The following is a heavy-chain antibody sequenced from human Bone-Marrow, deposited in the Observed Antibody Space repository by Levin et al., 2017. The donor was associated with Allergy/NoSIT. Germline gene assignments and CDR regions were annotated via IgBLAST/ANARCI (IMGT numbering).Heavy chain of an antibody. D-gene: IGHD6-19*01. V-gene: IGHV3-7*03. Sequence: GGSLRLSCAASGFTFSSYWMSRVRQAPGKGLEWVANIKQDGSEKYYVDSVKGRFTISRDNAKNSLYLQMNSLRAEDTAVYYCARDPEKKGDSSGWSNWGQGTLVTVSS. CDR2: IKQDGSEK. J-gene: IGHJ4*02. CDR3: ARDPEKKGDSSGWSN. CDR1: GFTFSSYW.